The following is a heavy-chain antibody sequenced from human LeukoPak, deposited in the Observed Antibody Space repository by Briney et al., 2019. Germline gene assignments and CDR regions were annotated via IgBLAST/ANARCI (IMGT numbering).Heavy chain of an antibody. D-gene: IGHD3-10*01. Sequence: ASVKVSCKASGYTFTGYYMHWVRQAPGQGLEWMGWINPNSGGTNYVQKFQGRVTMTRDTSISTAYMELSRLRSDDTAVYYCARGLLWFGELPYFDYWGQGTLVTVSS. V-gene: IGHV1-2*02. J-gene: IGHJ4*02. CDR1: GYTFTGYY. CDR3: ARGLLWFGELPYFDY. CDR2: INPNSGGT.